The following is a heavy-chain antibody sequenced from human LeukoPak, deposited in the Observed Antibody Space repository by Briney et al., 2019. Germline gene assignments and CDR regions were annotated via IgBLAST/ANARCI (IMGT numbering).Heavy chain of an antibody. J-gene: IGHJ3*02. CDR3: ARDRVLWFGESDAFDI. D-gene: IGHD3-10*01. CDR2: IIPIFGTA. CDR1: GGTFSSYA. Sequence: GAPVEGSCKASGGTFSSYAIGWVRQAPGQGLEWMGGIIPIFGTANYAQKFQGRVTITADESTSTAYMELSSLRSEDTAVYYCARDRVLWFGESDAFDIWGQGTMVTVSS. V-gene: IGHV1-69*13.